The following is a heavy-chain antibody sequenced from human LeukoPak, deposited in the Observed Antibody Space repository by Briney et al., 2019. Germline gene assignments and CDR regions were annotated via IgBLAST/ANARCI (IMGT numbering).Heavy chain of an antibody. CDR3: ARGDCRGGSCYTGTAWFDT. D-gene: IGHD2-15*01. V-gene: IGHV4-30-2*01. CDR2: IYYDDRT. J-gene: IGHJ5*02. Sequence: SETLSLTCAVSGASISSGGYSWTWIRQPPGKNLEWIGCIYYDDRTSYNPSLKSRLTISADRSKNQFSLNLSSVTAADTAVYYCARGDCRGGSCYTGTAWFDTWGQGTRVTVSS. CDR1: GASISSGGYS.